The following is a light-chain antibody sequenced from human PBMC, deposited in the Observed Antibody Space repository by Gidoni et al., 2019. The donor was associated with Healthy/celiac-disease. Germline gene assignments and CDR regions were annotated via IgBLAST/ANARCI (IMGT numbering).Light chain of an antibody. CDR2: WAS. Sequence: DIVMTQSPDSLTVSLGERATINCKSSQSFLYSSNNKNYLAWYQQKPGQPPKLLIYWASTRESVVPDRFSGSGSVTDFTLTISSLQAEDVAVYYCQQYYSTPLTFGGGTKVEIK. V-gene: IGKV4-1*01. CDR3: QQYYSTPLT. J-gene: IGKJ4*01. CDR1: QSFLYSSNNKNY.